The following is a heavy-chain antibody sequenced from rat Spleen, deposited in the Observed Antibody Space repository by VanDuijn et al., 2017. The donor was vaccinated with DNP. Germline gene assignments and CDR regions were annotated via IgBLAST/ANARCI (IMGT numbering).Heavy chain of an antibody. J-gene: IGHJ2*01. D-gene: IGHD4-3*01. CDR2: IGSAAYAP. V-gene: IGHV5-22*01. CDR3: VRWNSGHFDY. Sequence: EVQLVESGGGLVQSGRSMKLSCAASGFIFSAYYMAWVRQAPAKGLEWVAYIGSAAYAPYYGDSVKGRFTISRDNAKSTLYLQMNSLRSEDMATYYCVRWNSGHFDYWGQGVMVTVSS. CDR1: GFIFSAYY.